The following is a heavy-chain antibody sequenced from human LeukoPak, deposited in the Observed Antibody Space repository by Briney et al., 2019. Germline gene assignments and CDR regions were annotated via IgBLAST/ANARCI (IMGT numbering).Heavy chain of an antibody. CDR2: MNPNSGNT. CDR3: ARDYMRYYDILTGYPPVDY. J-gene: IGHJ4*02. D-gene: IGHD3-9*01. CDR1: GYTFTSYD. V-gene: IGHV1-8*01. Sequence: GASVKVSCKASGYTFTSYDINWVRQAPGQGLEWMGWMNPNSGNTGYAQKFQGRVTMTRNTSISTAYMELSSLRSDDTAVYYCARDYMRYYDILTGYPPVDYWGQGTLVTVSS.